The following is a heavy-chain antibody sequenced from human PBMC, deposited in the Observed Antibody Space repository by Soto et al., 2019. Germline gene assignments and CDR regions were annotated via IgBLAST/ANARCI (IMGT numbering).Heavy chain of an antibody. CDR2: ISYDGSNK. J-gene: IGHJ4*02. V-gene: IGHV3-30-3*01. CDR1: GFTFSSYA. Sequence: SLKISCAASGFTFSSYAMHWVRQAPGKGLEWVAVISYDGSNKYYADSVKGRFTISRDNSKNTLYLQMNSLRAEDTAVYYCARDWRGSMVPVWGQGTLVTVSS. CDR3: ARDWRGSMVPV. D-gene: IGHD3-10*01.